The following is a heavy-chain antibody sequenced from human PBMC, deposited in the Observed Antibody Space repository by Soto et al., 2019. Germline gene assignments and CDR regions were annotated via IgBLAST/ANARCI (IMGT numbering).Heavy chain of an antibody. J-gene: IGHJ4*02. CDR3: AGDRGSVVVITLLGY. V-gene: IGHV3-30-3*01. CDR2: MSYDGSNK. Sequence: QVQLVESGGGVVQPGRSLRLSCAASGFTFSSYAMHRVRQVPGKGLEWVAVMSYDGSNKYYADYVKGRFTISRDNSKNTLYPQMNCLRAEDTAVYYCAGDRGSVVVITLLGYWGQGTLVTVSS. D-gene: IGHD3-22*01. CDR1: GFTFSSYA.